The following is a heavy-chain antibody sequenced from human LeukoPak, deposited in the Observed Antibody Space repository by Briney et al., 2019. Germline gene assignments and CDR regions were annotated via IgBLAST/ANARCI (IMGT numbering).Heavy chain of an antibody. Sequence: GGSLRLSCVASGFTFVSHWMTWVRQAPGKGLEWVANINQDGSERYYVDSVKGRFTISRDNAKNSLYLQMNSLRAEDTAVYYCARPVGKRDGYNYEGAFDIWGQGTMVTVSS. D-gene: IGHD5-24*01. CDR2: INQDGSER. J-gene: IGHJ3*02. V-gene: IGHV3-7*01. CDR3: ARPVGKRDGYNYEGAFDI. CDR1: GFTFVSHW.